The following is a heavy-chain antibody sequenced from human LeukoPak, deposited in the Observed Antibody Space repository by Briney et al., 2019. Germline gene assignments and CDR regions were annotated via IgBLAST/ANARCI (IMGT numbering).Heavy chain of an antibody. Sequence: PSETLSLACAVYGGSFSGYYWSWIRQPPGKGLEWIREINHSGSTNYNPSLKSRVTISVDTSKNQFSLKLSSVTAADTAVYYCARTRPYYYGSGSRTYFDYWGQGTLVTVSS. CDR2: INHSGST. D-gene: IGHD3-10*01. V-gene: IGHV4-34*01. CDR3: ARTRPYYYGSGSRTYFDY. CDR1: GGSFSGYY. J-gene: IGHJ4*02.